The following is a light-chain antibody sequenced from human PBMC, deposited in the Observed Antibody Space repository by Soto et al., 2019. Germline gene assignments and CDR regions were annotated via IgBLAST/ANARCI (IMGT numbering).Light chain of an antibody. CDR2: KAS. CDR1: QSISSW. J-gene: IGKJ1*01. CDR3: KQYNSYWT. Sequence: DIHMAQSRATGSASGGGGSSSDLRDSQSISSWLAWYQQKPGKAPKILIYKASSLESGVPSRFSGSGSGTEFTLPISSLQPDDFATYHRKQYNSYWTFGQGTQV. V-gene: IGKV1-5*03.